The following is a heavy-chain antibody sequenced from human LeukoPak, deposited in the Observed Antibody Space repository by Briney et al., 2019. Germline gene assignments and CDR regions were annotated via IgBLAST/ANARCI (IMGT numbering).Heavy chain of an antibody. V-gene: IGHV4-61*09. J-gene: IGHJ4*02. CDR3: ARVTGYVMEDYFDY. CDR1: GGSISSGSYY. D-gene: IGHD6-13*01. CDR2: IYASGST. Sequence: SETLSLTCTVSGGSISSGSYYWSWIRQPAGKGLEWIGHIYASGSTNYNPSLKSRVTISVDTSKNQFSLKLSSVTAADTAVYYCARVTGYVMEDYFDYWGQGTLVTVSS.